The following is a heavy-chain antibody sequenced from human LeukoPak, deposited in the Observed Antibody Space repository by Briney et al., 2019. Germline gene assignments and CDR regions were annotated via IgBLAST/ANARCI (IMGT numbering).Heavy chain of an antibody. V-gene: IGHV5-51*01. J-gene: IGHJ4*02. CDR3: ARLGGPHSPFDN. D-gene: IGHD2-15*01. CDR1: GYRFTDYW. CDR2: IYPGDSDS. Sequence: GESLKISCKGSGYRFTDYWIAWVRQMPGKGLEWMGIIYPGDSDSRYSPSFQGQVTFSADKSLRTAYLQWRSLKASDTGIYFCARLGGPHSPFDNWGQGTRVIVSS.